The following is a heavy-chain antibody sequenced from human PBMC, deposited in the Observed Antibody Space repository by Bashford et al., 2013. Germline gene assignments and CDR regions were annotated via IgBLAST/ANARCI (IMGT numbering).Heavy chain of an antibody. CDR3: TRGGATSPAAT. V-gene: IGHV4-31*03. Sequence: SETLSLTCTVSGGSVGSGGYYWSWIRQHPARGLEWIGYIYYGGSTHYNPSLKNRITISYDTSKSQFSLKLSSMTAADTAVYYCTRGGATSPAATWGQGTLVTVSS. J-gene: IGHJ5*02. D-gene: IGHD1-26*01. CDR1: GGSVGSGGYY. CDR2: IYYGGST.